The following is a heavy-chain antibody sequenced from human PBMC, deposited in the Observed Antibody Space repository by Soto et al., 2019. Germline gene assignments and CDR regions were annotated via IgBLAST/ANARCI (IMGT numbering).Heavy chain of an antibody. J-gene: IGHJ4*02. Sequence: EVQLLESGGGLVQPGGSLRLSCAASGFTFSSYAMSWVRQAPGKGLEWVSAISGSGGSTYYADSVKGRFTISRDNSKNTLYLQMNSLRAEDTVVYYCATDISGAEFLEWLLADYWGQGTLVTVSS. CDR2: ISGSGGST. D-gene: IGHD3-3*01. CDR3: ATDISGAEFLEWLLADY. V-gene: IGHV3-23*01. CDR1: GFTFSSYA.